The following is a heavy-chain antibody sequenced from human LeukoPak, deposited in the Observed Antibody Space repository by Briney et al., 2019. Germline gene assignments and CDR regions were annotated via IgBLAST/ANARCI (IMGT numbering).Heavy chain of an antibody. Sequence: GGPLRLPCAASGFTFCNSWVQWVRHAPGKGLVWVSLINADGSTTSYADSVKGRFTISRDNARNTLSLEMNSLTIEDTAVYYCIVVVEPPDSDGFDVWGQGTMITVSS. J-gene: IGHJ3*01. CDR1: GFTFCNSW. CDR3: IVVVEPPDSDGFDV. CDR2: INADGSTT. V-gene: IGHV3-74*01. D-gene: IGHD1-14*01.